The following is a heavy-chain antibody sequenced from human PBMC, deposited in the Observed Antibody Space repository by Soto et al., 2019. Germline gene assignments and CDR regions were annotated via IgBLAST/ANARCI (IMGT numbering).Heavy chain of an antibody. V-gene: IGHV3-9*01. D-gene: IGHD5-12*01. J-gene: IGHJ3*02. CDR3: AKVDSVYDSGHNAFDI. CDR2: ISWNSGSI. CDR1: GFTFDDYA. Sequence: EVQLVESGGGLVQPGRSLRLSCAASGFTFDDYALHWVRQAPGKGLEWVSAISWNSGSIGYADSVKGRFTISRDNAKNSLYLQMNRLRAEDTALYYCAKVDSVYDSGHNAFDIWGQGTMVTVSS.